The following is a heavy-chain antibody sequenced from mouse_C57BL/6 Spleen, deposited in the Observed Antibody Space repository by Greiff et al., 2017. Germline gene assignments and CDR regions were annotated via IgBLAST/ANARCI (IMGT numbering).Heavy chain of an antibody. D-gene: IGHD1-1*01. Sequence: VQLQQSGAELVRPGASVTLSCKASGYTFTDYEMHWVKQTPVHGLEWIGAIDPETGGTAYNQKFKGKAILTADKSSSTAYMELRSLTSEDSAVYCCTQGDYGSSYDWYFDVWGTGTTVTVSS. J-gene: IGHJ1*03. CDR3: TQGDYGSSYDWYFDV. CDR1: GYTFTDYE. CDR2: IDPETGGT. V-gene: IGHV1-15*01.